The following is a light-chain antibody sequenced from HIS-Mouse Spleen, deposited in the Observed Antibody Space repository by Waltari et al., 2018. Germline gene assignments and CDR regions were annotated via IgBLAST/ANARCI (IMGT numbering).Light chain of an antibody. CDR2: EDS. V-gene: IGLV3-10*01. J-gene: IGLJ2*01. Sequence: SYELTQPPSVSVSPGQTVRITCSGDALPKKNADWYQQKSGQAPVLVIYEDSKRPSGIPERFSGSSSGTMATLTISGAQVEDEADYYCYSTDSSGNHRVFGGGTKLTVL. CDR3: YSTDSSGNHRV. CDR1: ALPKKN.